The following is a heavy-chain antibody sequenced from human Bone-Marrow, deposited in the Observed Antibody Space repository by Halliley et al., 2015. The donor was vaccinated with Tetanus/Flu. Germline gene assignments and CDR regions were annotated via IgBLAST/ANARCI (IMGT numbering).Heavy chain of an antibody. V-gene: IGHV3-30*18. CDR1: GFIFSSYG. CDR3: AKDTSQYCKSTSCSYGVDV. J-gene: IGHJ6*02. Sequence: SGFIFSSYGMHWVRQAPGKGLEWVAVISYDGNNKYYADSVKGRFTISRDNSKNTLYLLMNSLRAEDTAVYYCAKDTSQYCKSTSCSYGVDVWGLGTTVTVSS. D-gene: IGHD2-2*01. CDR2: ISYDGNNK.